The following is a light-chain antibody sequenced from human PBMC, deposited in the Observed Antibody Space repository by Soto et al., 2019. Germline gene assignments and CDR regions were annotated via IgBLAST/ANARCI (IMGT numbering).Light chain of an antibody. CDR2: GAS. Sequence: DVRMTQSPSSLSASVGDTITITCRASRTINPYLNWFQQKPGEPPRLLIYGASTLHDGVPSRFSGSGSGADFTLTISGLQPGDFASYHCQQTYSDISFGGGTKG. J-gene: IGKJ4*01. CDR1: RTINPY. V-gene: IGKV1-39*01. CDR3: QQTYSDIS.